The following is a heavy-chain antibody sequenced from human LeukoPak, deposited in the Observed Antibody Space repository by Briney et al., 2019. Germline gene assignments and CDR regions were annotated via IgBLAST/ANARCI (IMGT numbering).Heavy chain of an antibody. CDR2: IHQDAGEK. CDR1: GFTFSGSW. J-gene: IGHJ4*02. CDR3: TTSKDHYSHH. V-gene: IGHV3-7*05. Sequence: PGGSLRLSCAASGFTFSGSWMTWVRQSPGKGLQWVASIHQDAGEKQYVDSVRGRFTISRDNAKNSLYLQMNSLRVEDTAMYYCTTSKDHYSHHWGQGTLVTVSS.